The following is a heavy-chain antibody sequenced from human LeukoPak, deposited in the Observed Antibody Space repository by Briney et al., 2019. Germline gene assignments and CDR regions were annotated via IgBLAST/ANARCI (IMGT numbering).Heavy chain of an antibody. CDR1: GFTFSSYS. J-gene: IGHJ6*03. Sequence: GGSLRLSCAASGFTFSSYSMNWVRQAPGKGLEWVSSISSSSSYIYYADSVKGRFTISRDNAKNSLYLQMNSLRAEDTAVYYCARVRGSYYYYYYMDVWGIGTTVTVSS. D-gene: IGHD1-26*01. CDR2: ISSSSSYI. CDR3: ARVRGSYYYYYYMDV. V-gene: IGHV3-21*01.